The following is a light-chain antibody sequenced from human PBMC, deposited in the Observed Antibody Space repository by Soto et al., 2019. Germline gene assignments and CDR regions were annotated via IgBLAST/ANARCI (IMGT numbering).Light chain of an antibody. V-gene: IGKV2-30*02. J-gene: IGKJ1*01. CDR2: KVS. CDR1: QGLVHRNGNTY. Sequence: DVVLTQSPLSLPATLGQPASISCRSSQGLVHRNGNTYFNWFQQRPGHSPRRLIYKVSNRDSRVPDRFSGSGSGTNFTLKISRVEAEDGAVYYCMQGTHWPWTVGQGTNVEI. CDR3: MQGTHWPWT.